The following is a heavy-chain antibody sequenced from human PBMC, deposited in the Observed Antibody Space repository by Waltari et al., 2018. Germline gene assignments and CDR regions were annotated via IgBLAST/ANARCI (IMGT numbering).Heavy chain of an antibody. V-gene: IGHV4-34*01. J-gene: IGHJ4*02. Sequence: QVQLQQWGAGLLKPSETLSLTCAVYGGSFSGYYWGWIRQPPGKGLEWIGEINHSGSTNYNPSLKSRVTISVDTSKNQFSLKLSSVTAADTAVYYCARGRGPPIAAAGTPIDYWGQGTLVTVSS. CDR2: INHSGST. CDR3: ARGRGPPIAAAGTPIDY. CDR1: GGSFSGYY. D-gene: IGHD6-13*01.